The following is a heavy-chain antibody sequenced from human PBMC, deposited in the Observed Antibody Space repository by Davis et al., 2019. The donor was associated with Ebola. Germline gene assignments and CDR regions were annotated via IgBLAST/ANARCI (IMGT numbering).Heavy chain of an antibody. D-gene: IGHD5-18*01. V-gene: IGHV5-51*01. CDR3: ARYAARELNTAILYYYGMDV. CDR2: IYPGDSDT. J-gene: IGHJ6*02. CDR1: GYTFTSYW. Sequence: GGSLRLSCKGSGYTFTSYWIGWVRQMPGKGLEWMGTIYPGDSDTRYSPSFQGQVTMSADKSISTAYLQWSSLKASDTAMYYCARYAARELNTAILYYYGMDVWGQGTTVTVSS.